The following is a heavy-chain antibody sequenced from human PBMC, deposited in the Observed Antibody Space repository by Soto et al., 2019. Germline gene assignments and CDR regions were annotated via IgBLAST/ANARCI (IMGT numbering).Heavy chain of an antibody. Sequence: WGSLRLSCTASGGTISSYDWPWIRQPPGKGLEWIGYIYYGGSTNYNPSVVNRVTISVDTSKNQFSLKLSSVTAADTAVYYGAREIYSGRPLLAPWGQGTLGTVS. CDR3: AREIYSGRPLLAP. D-gene: IGHD1-26*01. V-gene: IGHV4-59*01. CDR1: GGTISSYD. CDR2: IYYGGST. J-gene: IGHJ5*02.